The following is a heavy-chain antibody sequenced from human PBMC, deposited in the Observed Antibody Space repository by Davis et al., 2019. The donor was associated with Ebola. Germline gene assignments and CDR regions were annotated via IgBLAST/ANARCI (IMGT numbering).Heavy chain of an antibody. CDR1: GFTFSSYA. J-gene: IGHJ6*02. V-gene: IGHV3-30-3*01. CDR2: ISYDGSNK. CDR3: SRHGHYGMDV. Sequence: PGGSLRLSCAASGFTFSSYAMHWVRQAPGKGLEWVAVISYDGSNKYFADSVKGRFTISRDNSKNTLYLQMNSLRAEDTAVYYCSRHGHYGMDVWGQGTTVTVSS.